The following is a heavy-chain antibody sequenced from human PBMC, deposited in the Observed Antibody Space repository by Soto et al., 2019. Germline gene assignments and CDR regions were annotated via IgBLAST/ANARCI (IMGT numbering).Heavy chain of an antibody. Sequence: GGSLRLSCAASGFTFSSYWMHWVRQAPGKGLVWVSRINSDGSSTSYADSVKGRFTISRDNAKNTLYLQMNSLRAEDTAVYYCARGGDYDFWSGFYPYYYYYGMDVWGQGTTVTVSS. J-gene: IGHJ6*02. CDR2: INSDGSST. CDR1: GFTFSSYW. D-gene: IGHD3-3*01. CDR3: ARGGDYDFWSGFYPYYYYYGMDV. V-gene: IGHV3-74*01.